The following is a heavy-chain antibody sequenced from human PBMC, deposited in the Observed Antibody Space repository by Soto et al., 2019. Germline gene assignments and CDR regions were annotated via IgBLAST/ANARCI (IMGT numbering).Heavy chain of an antibody. V-gene: IGHV3-66*01. CDR3: ARATYSGYDPHYYYYYYMDV. CDR1: GFTVSSNY. J-gene: IGHJ6*03. CDR2: IYSGGST. Sequence: VQLVESGGGLVQPGGSLRLSCAASGFTVSSNYMSWVRQAPGKGLEWVSVIYSGGSTYYADSVKGRFTISSDNTKNTLYLQMNSLGAEDKAVYYCARATYSGYDPHYYYYYYMDVWGKGTTVTVSS. D-gene: IGHD5-12*01.